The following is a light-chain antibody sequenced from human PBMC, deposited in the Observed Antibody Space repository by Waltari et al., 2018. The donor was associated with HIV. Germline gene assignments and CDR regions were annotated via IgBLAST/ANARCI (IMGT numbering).Light chain of an antibody. Sequence: QSALTQPASVSGSPGQSLTISCTGPSSDVEAYNLFSWLQPRPGKAPKLIIYEVNKRPSGVSDRFSASKSGNTASLTLSGLQAEDEANYYCCSFTGRKSLIFGGGTKLTVL. CDR1: SSDVEAYNL. J-gene: IGLJ2*01. V-gene: IGLV2-23*02. CDR3: CSFTGRKSLI. CDR2: EVN.